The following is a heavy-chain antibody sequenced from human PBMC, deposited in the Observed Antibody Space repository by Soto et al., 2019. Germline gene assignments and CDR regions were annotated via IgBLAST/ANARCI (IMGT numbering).Heavy chain of an antibody. J-gene: IGHJ4*02. D-gene: IGHD4-17*01. V-gene: IGHV1-69*02. CDR2: IIPTLGIA. CDR3: ATNYGDYQIDY. Sequence: QVQLVQSGAEVKKPGSSVKVSCKASGGTFSSYTISWVRQAPGQGLEWMGRIIPTLGIANYAQKLQGRVTITADKSTSTAYMELSSLRSEDTAVYYCATNYGDYQIDYWGQGTLVTVSS. CDR1: GGTFSSYT.